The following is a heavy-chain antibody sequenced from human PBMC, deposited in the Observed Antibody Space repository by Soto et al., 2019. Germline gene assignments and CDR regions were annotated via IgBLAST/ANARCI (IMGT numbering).Heavy chain of an antibody. CDR3: VRGDNWNDVAADY. J-gene: IGHJ4*02. CDR1: GFMFGNHG. V-gene: IGHV3-33*01. CDR2: IWSDGNNR. D-gene: IGHD1-1*01. Sequence: VQLVESGGGLVQPGMSLRRSCAASGFMFGNHGMHWVRQAPGKGLEWVAVIWSDGNNRYYADSVKGGFTISRDNSKNTVYLQMNSLGAGDTAVYSCVRGDNWNDVAADYWGQGTVVTVSA.